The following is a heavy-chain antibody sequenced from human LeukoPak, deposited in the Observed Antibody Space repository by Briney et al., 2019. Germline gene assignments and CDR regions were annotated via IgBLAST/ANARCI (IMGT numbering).Heavy chain of an antibody. V-gene: IGHV1-69*04. CDR3: ARDREGAIVVAGLDY. CDR1: GDTFIPYT. CDR2: IIPSLDVA. Sequence: SVKVSCKASGDTFIPYTFSWVRQAPGQGLEWIGRIIPSLDVANYAHKFQGRVTLSVDRDTATTYMELSSLRSEDTAVYYCARDREGAIVVAGLDYWGQGTLVTVSS. J-gene: IGHJ4*02. D-gene: IGHD2-2*01.